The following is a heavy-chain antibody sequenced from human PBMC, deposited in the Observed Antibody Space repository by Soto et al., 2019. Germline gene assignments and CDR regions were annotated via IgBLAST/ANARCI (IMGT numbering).Heavy chain of an antibody. CDR2: SRDKPQGYST. CDR3: VRATYFSDSSGYTRCLDY. CDR1: GFNFSIYA. D-gene: IGHD3-22*01. V-gene: IGHV3-72*01. Sequence: PGGSLRLSCAASGFNFSIYAMHWVRQAPGKGLEWVGRSRDKPQGYSTAYAASVKGRFTTSRDESKNSAYLQMNSLKTEDTAVYYCVRATYFSDSSGYTRCLDYWGQGTLVTVSS. J-gene: IGHJ4*02.